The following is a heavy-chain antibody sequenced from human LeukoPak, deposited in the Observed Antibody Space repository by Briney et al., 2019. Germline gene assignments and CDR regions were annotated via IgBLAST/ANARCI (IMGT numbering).Heavy chain of an antibody. Sequence: GGSLRLSCAASGFTFSNYWMSWVRQAPGKGLEWVANIKQDGSEKNYVDSVKGRFTISRDNAKNSLYLQMNSLRAEDTAVYYCASVWFGELFDPWGQGTLVTVSS. CDR2: IKQDGSEK. J-gene: IGHJ5*02. CDR1: GFTFSNYW. V-gene: IGHV3-7*01. D-gene: IGHD3-10*01. CDR3: ASVWFGELFDP.